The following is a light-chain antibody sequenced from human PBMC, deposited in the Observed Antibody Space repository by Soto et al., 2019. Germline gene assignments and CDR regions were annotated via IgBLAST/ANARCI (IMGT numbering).Light chain of an antibody. V-gene: IGKV1-39*01. CDR1: QSITGY. CDR2: AAS. J-gene: IGKJ2*01. Sequence: DIQMTQSPSSLSAYVGDRVTITCRASQSITGYLNWYQQKPGKAAKLLIYAASRLQSGVPSRFSGSGSATDITLTISSLQRDDFATYFCEQSLGIPYTFGKGTRLETK. CDR3: EQSLGIPYT.